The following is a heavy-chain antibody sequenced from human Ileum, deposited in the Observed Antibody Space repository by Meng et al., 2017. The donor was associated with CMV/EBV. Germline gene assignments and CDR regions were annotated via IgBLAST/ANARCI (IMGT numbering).Heavy chain of an antibody. CDR2: ISDGAAT. CDR1: GASISGRNW. V-gene: IGHV4-4*02. CDR3: AKTVGFSTSAYDI. Sequence: SETLSLTCGVSGASISGRNWWGWLRQSPGKGLEWIAEISDGAATNYNPSLMSRVTMTLDKSKNQFSLMLTSVTAADTAVYYCAKTVGFSTSAYDIWGQGTTVTVSS. D-gene: IGHD2-2*01. J-gene: IGHJ6*02.